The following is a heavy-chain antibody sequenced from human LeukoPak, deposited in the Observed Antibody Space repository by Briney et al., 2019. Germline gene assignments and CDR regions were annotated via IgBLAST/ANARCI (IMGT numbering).Heavy chain of an antibody. Sequence: SETLSLTCTGSGGSISSYYWSWIRQPPGKGLEWIGCIYYSGSTNYNPSLKSRVTISVDTSKNQFSLKLSSVTAADTAVYYCARPSRLAWYFDLWGRGTLVTVSS. CDR1: GGSISSYY. CDR3: ARPSRLAWYFDL. J-gene: IGHJ2*01. D-gene: IGHD6-19*01. V-gene: IGHV4-59*08. CDR2: IYYSGST.